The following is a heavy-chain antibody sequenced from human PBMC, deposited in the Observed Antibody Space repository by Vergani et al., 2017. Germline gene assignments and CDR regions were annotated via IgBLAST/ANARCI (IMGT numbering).Heavy chain of an antibody. CDR1: GGTFSSYA. V-gene: IGHV1-69*01. CDR2: IIPIFGTA. J-gene: IGHJ5*02. CDR3: ASWVTQQLVPEGWFDP. D-gene: IGHD6-13*01. Sequence: QVQLVQSGAEVKKPGSSVKVSCKASGGTFSSYAISWVRQAPGQGIEWMGGIIPIFGTANYAQKFQGRVTITADESTSTAYMELSSLRSEDTAVYYCASWVTQQLVPEGWFDPWGQGTLVTVSS.